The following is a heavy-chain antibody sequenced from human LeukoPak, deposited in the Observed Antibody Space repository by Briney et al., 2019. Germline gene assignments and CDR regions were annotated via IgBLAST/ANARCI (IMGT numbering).Heavy chain of an antibody. D-gene: IGHD3-22*01. V-gene: IGHV3-30*18. CDR3: AKDHYYHDSSGPFDY. Sequence: GRSLRLSCAASGFTFSSYGMHWVRQAPGKGLEWVAVISYDGSNKYYADSVKGRFTISRDNSKNTLYLQMNSLRAEDTAVYYCAKDHYYHDSSGPFDYWGQGTLVTVSS. CDR2: ISYDGSNK. J-gene: IGHJ4*02. CDR1: GFTFSSYG.